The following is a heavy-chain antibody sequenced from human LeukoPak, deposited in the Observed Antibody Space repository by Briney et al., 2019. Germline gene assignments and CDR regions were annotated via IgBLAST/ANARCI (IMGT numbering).Heavy chain of an antibody. J-gene: IGHJ4*02. Sequence: GGSLRLSCAASGFTFSSYSMNWVRQAPGKGLEWVSYISSSSSTIYYADSVKGRFTISRDNAKNSLYLQMNSLRAEDTAVYYCAKVLVTTRREADFDYWGQGTLVTVSS. V-gene: IGHV3-48*01. CDR2: ISSSSSTI. CDR1: GFTFSSYS. D-gene: IGHD4-17*01. CDR3: AKVLVTTRREADFDY.